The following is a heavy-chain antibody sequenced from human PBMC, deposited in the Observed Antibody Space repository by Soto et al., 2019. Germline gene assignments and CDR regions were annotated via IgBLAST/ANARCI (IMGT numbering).Heavy chain of an antibody. V-gene: IGHV3-48*02. CDR1: GFIFTDYS. CDR3: VRDDKWAFDY. J-gene: IGHJ4*02. CDR2: VSRGSGDI. Sequence: EVALVESGGGLVQPGGSLRLSCAASGFIFTDYSFNWVRQGPGKGLEWISYVSRGSGDISYADSVKGRFAISRDDAKNSLYLEMNSLRDEDTAVYYCVRDDKWAFDYWGQATLVTVSS. D-gene: IGHD2-8*01.